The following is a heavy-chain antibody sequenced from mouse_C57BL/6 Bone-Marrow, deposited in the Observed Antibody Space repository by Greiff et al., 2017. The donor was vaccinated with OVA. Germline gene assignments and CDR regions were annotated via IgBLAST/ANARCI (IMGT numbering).Heavy chain of an antibody. Sequence: DVKLVESGGGLVKPGGSLKLSCAASGFTFSSYTMSWVRQTPEKRLEWVATISGGGGNTYYPDSVKGRFTISRDNAKNTLYLQMSSLRSEDTALYYCARHRGWYFDYWGQGTTLTVSS. V-gene: IGHV5-9*01. J-gene: IGHJ2*01. D-gene: IGHD2-3*01. CDR2: ISGGGGNT. CDR1: GFTFSSYT. CDR3: ARHRGWYFDY.